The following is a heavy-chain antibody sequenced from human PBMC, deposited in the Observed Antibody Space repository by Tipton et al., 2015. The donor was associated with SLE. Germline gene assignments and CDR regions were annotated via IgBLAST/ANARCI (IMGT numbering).Heavy chain of an antibody. CDR3: ARAPRYYYDSSYFDY. J-gene: IGHJ4*02. CDR2: IYTSGST. CDR1: GGSISSGSYY. V-gene: IGHV4-61*02. D-gene: IGHD3-22*01. Sequence: TLSLTCTVSGGSISSGSYYWSWIRQPAGKGLGWIGRIYTSGSTNYNPSLKSRVTISVDTSKNQFSLKLSSVTAADTAVYYCARAPRYYYDSSYFDYWGQGTLVTVSS.